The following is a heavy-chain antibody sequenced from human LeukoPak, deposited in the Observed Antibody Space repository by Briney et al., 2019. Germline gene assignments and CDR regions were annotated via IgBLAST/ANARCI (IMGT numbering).Heavy chain of an antibody. CDR2: ISTGSSTM. CDR3: ARDGTVAASFDY. D-gene: IGHD6-19*01. J-gene: IGHJ4*02. CDR1: GFTFSTYG. V-gene: IGHV3-48*01. Sequence: GGSLRLSCAASGFTFSTYGMSWVRQAPGKGLEWVSYISTGSSTMYYADSVKGRFTISRDNVKNSLDLRMNSLRAEDTAMYYCARDGTVAASFDYWGQGTLVTVSS.